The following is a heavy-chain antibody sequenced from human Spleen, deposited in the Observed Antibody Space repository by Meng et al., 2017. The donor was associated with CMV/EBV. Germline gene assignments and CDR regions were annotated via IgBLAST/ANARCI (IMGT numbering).Heavy chain of an antibody. V-gene: IGHV4-39*07. CDR2: IYYTGYN. J-gene: IGHJ5*02. CDR3: ARDHRSASYGRWFDP. D-gene: IGHD6-19*01. CDR1: GGSISSSSYF. Sequence: SETLSLTCTVSGGSISSSSYFWGWIRQPPGEGLEWIGSIYYTGYNDYNPSLKSRVTISVDTSKNLFSLSLTSMTAADTAVYYCARDHRSASYGRWFDPWGQGTLVPVSS.